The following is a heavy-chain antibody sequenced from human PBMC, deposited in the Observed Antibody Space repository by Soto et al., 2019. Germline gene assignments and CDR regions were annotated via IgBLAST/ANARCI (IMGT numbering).Heavy chain of an antibody. V-gene: IGHV3-48*02. Sequence: GGSLRLSCAASGFTFSSYSMNWVRQAPGKGLEWVSYISSSSTIYYADSVKGRFTISRANAKNSLYLQMNSLRDEDTAVYYCARVAGGSGGATYYFDYWGQGTLVTVSS. CDR2: ISSSSTI. J-gene: IGHJ4*02. CDR3: ARVAGGSGGATYYFDY. CDR1: GFTFSSYS. D-gene: IGHD1-26*01.